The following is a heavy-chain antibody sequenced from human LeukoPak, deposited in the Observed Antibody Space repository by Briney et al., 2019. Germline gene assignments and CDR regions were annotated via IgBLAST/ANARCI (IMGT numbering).Heavy chain of an antibody. CDR2: ISYDGSNK. D-gene: IGHD4-17*01. Sequence: GSLRLSCAASGFTFSSYGMHWVRQAPGKGLEWVAVISYDGSNKYYADSVKGRFTISRDNSKNTLYLQMNSLRAEDTAVYYCAKGTRTTVTKGGLDYWGQGTLVTVSS. CDR3: AKGTRTTVTKGGLDY. CDR1: GFTFSSYG. J-gene: IGHJ4*02. V-gene: IGHV3-30*18.